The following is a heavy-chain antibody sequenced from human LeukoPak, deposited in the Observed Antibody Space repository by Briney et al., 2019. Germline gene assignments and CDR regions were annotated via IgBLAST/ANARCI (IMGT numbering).Heavy chain of an antibody. V-gene: IGHV1-46*01. D-gene: IGHD2-2*01. Sequence: GASVKFSCKASGYTFTSYYMHWVRQAPGQGLEGMGIINPSGGSTSYAQKFKGRVTMTRDTSTSTVYVELSSLRSEDTAVYYCARGFVVVPAASSIDYWGQGTLVTVSS. CDR2: INPSGGST. J-gene: IGHJ4*02. CDR3: ARGFVVVPAASSIDY. CDR1: GYTFTSYY.